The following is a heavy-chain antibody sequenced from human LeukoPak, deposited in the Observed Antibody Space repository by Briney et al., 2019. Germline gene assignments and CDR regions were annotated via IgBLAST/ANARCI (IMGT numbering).Heavy chain of an antibody. CDR2: IYHSGST. V-gene: IGHV4-30-2*01. J-gene: IGHJ5*02. Sequence: SETLSLTCTVSGGSISSGGYYWSWIRQPPGKGLEWIGYIYHSGSTYYNPSLKSRVTISVDRSKNQFSLKLSSVTAADTAVYYCARVEYQLLRRGWFDPWGQGTLVTASS. CDR1: GGSISSGGYY. CDR3: ARVEYQLLRRGWFDP. D-gene: IGHD2-2*01.